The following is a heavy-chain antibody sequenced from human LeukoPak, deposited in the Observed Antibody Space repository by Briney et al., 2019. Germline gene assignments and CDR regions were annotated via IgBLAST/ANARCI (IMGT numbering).Heavy chain of an antibody. V-gene: IGHV3-53*01. CDR3: ARRYCSGGTCYFFDY. CDR2: ICSGGNT. CDR1: GFTVSSNC. D-gene: IGHD2-15*01. J-gene: IGHJ4*02. Sequence: GGSLRLSCATSGFTVSSNCMSWVRQAPGKGLEWVSLICSGGNTYYADSVKGRFTISRDDSKNTLYLQMNSLRAEDTAVYYCARRYCSGGTCYFFDYWGQGTLVTVSS.